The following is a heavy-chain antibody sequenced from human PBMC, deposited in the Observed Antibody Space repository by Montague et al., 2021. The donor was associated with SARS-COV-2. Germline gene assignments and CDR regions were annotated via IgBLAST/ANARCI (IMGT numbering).Heavy chain of an antibody. V-gene: IGHV4-39*07. CDR3: ARGNRIAVAGTDFDY. CDR1: GGSISTSPYF. J-gene: IGHJ4*02. Sequence: SETLSLTCTVSGGSISTSPYFWGWIPQPPGKGLEWIGSIYYSGSTYYNPSLKSRVAISIDTSENQFSLKLSSVTAADTAVYYCARGNRIAVAGTDFDYWGQGTLVTVSS. D-gene: IGHD6-19*01. CDR2: IYYSGST.